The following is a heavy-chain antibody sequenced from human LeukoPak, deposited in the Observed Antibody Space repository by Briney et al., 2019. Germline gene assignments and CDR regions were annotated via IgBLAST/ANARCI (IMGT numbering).Heavy chain of an antibody. D-gene: IGHD7-27*01. V-gene: IGHV3-23*01. CDR1: GFTFSSYA. CDR2: ISDSDINT. CDR3: AKSRLGSWYFDL. Sequence: GGSLRLSCAASGFTFSSYAMSWVRQAPGKGLEWVSLISDSDINTYYVDSVKGRFTISRDNSKNTLYPQMKSLRAEDTAIYYCAKSRLGSWYFDLWGRGTLVTVSS. J-gene: IGHJ2*01.